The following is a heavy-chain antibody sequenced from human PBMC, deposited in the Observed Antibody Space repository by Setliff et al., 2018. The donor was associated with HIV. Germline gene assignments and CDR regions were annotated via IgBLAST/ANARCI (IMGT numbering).Heavy chain of an antibody. CDR3: ARVSTDYVWGSFLSSGPYYFDF. D-gene: IGHD3-16*01. CDR2: ISTSGTT. CDR1: GDSITSGTYY. Sequence: SETLSLTCTVSGDSITSGTYYWSWIRQPAGMRLEWIGHISTSGTTNYNPSLKSRVTISADTSKSQFSLKLTSVTAAVTAADFCARVSTDYVWGSFLSSGPYYFDFWGQGALVTVSS. J-gene: IGHJ4*02. V-gene: IGHV4-61*09.